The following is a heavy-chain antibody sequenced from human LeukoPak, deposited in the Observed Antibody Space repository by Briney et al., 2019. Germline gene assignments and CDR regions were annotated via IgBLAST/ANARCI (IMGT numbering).Heavy chain of an antibody. CDR2: ISSSGITI. J-gene: IGHJ4*02. CDR3: ARSCGAYYFDF. CDR1: GFTFSDYY. D-gene: IGHD4-17*01. V-gene: IGHV3-11*01. Sequence: PGGSLRLSCAASGFTFSDYYMTWIRQAPGKGLECVSYISSSGITIYYADSVKGRFTISRDNSKITLYLQMNRLRAEDTAVYYCARSCGAYYFDFQGQGAPVTV.